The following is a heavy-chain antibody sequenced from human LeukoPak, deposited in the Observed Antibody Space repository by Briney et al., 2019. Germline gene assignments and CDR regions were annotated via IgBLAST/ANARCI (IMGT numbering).Heavy chain of an antibody. V-gene: IGHV3-30*03. CDR1: GFTFSSYG. Sequence: GGSLRLSYAASGFTFSSYGMHWVRQAPGKGLEWVAVISYDGSNKYYADSVKGRFTISRDNSKNTLYLQMNSLRAEDTAVYYCAASTPDYYYYGMDVWGQGTTVTVSS. CDR3: AASTPDYYYYGMDV. J-gene: IGHJ6*02. CDR2: ISYDGSNK. D-gene: IGHD2-2*01.